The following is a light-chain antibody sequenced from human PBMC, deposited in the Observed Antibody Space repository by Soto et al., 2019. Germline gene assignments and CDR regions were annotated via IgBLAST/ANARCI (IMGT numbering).Light chain of an antibody. CDR2: DAS. CDR3: QQYESLPPG. V-gene: IGKV1-33*01. J-gene: IGKJ3*01. Sequence: DIQMTQSPSSLSASVGDRVTITCQASQGINNYLNWYQQKPGKPPKLLIYDASNLEAGVPSRFSGSGSGTDFTFSITSLQPADVATYYCQQYESLPPGFGPGTTVEIK. CDR1: QGINNY.